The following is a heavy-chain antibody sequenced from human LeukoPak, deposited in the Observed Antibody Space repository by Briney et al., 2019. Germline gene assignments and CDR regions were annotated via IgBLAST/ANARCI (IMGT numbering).Heavy chain of an antibody. CDR3: ARPASQFYYYHMDV. D-gene: IGHD2-2*01. CDR1: GFTFSSYA. CDR2: IGGNGGST. J-gene: IGHJ6*02. V-gene: IGHV3-23*01. Sequence: PGGSLRLSCAASGFTFSSYAMSWVRQAPGKGLEWVSGIGGNGGSTYYADSAKGRFTISRDNPKNTLYLLMDSLRADDTAVYYCARPASQFYYYHMDVWGQGTTVTVSS.